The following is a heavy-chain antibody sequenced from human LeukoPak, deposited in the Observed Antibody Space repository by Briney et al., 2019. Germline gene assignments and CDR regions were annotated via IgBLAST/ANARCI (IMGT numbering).Heavy chain of an antibody. J-gene: IGHJ6*02. Sequence: PGGSLRLSCAASGFTFSSYWMNWARQAPGNGLGWVASINHNGNVNYYVDSVKGRFTISRDNAKHSLYLQMSTVRAEDTAVYLCARGGGLDVWGQGATVTVSS. CDR1: GFTFSSYW. CDR3: ARGGGLDV. CDR2: INHNGNVN. V-gene: IGHV3-7*04.